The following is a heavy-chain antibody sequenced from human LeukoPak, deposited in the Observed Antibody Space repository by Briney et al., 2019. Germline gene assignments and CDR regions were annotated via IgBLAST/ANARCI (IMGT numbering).Heavy chain of an antibody. D-gene: IGHD3-3*01. Sequence: PSETLSLTCTVSGGSMSSYYWSWIRQPPGKGLEWIGYIYYSGTTEYNPSLKSRLTMSVDTSENQFSLRLSSVTAADTAVYYCARGSIFGVSINWFDPWGQGTLVTVSS. CDR2: IYYSGTT. V-gene: IGHV4-59*01. J-gene: IGHJ5*02. CDR3: ARGSIFGVSINWFDP. CDR1: GGSMSSYY.